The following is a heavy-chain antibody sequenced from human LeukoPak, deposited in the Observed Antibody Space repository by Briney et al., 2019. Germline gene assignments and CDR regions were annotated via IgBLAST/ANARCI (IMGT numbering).Heavy chain of an antibody. D-gene: IGHD1-14*01. J-gene: IGHJ6*03. Sequence: GGSLRLSCAASGFTFTTYGMIWVRQAPGKGLEWVLGISGSGSNTYYADFAKGRFTSSRDYSKRTVYLQMNSLRAEDTAVYYCAKNGEPHYYMDVLGKGTTVTVSS. CDR1: GFTFTTYG. CDR3: AKNGEPHYYMDV. CDR2: ISGSGSNT. V-gene: IGHV3-23*01.